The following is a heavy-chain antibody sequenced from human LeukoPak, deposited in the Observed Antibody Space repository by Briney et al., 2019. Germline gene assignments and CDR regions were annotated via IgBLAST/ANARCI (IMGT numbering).Heavy chain of an antibody. CDR3: ARLASAWNFDY. Sequence: GESLKISCQGSGYSFTNYWIGWVRQMPGKDLEWMGIFSPGDSDSRYSPSFRGQVTIPADKSISTVYLQWSSLKASDTAMYYCARLASAWNFDYWGQGTLVTVSS. CDR1: GYSFTNYW. V-gene: IGHV5-51*01. CDR2: FSPGDSDS. D-gene: IGHD6-19*01. J-gene: IGHJ4*02.